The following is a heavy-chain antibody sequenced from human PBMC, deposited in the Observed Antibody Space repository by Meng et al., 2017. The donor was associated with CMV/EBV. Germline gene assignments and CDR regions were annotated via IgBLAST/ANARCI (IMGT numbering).Heavy chain of an antibody. J-gene: IGHJ6*02. CDR1: GFTFSSYW. CDR3: ARGESSWSGYYRYYGMDV. Sequence: GESLKISCAASGFTFSSYWMSWVRQAPGKGLEWVANIKQDGSEKYYVDSVKGRFTISRDNAKNSLYLQMNSLRAEDTAVYYCARGESSWSGYYRYYGMDVWGQGTTVTVSS. D-gene: IGHD3-3*01. CDR2: IKQDGSEK. V-gene: IGHV3-7*01.